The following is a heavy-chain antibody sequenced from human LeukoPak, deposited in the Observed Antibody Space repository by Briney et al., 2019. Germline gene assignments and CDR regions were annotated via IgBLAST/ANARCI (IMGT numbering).Heavy chain of an antibody. J-gene: IGHJ4*02. V-gene: IGHV3-30*02. CDR3: ALQQQLPQQTFDY. CDR1: GFTFSSYA. CDR2: IRYDGSNK. Sequence: QTGGSLRLSCAASGFTFSSYAMHWVRQAPGKGLEWVAFIRYDGSNKYYADSVKGRFTISRDNSKNTLYLQMNSLRAEDTAVYYCALQQQLPQQTFDYWGQGTLVTVSS. D-gene: IGHD6-13*01.